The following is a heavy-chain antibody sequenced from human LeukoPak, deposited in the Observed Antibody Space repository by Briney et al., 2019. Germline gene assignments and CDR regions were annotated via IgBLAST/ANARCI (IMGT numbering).Heavy chain of an antibody. J-gene: IGHJ6*02. D-gene: IGHD3-9*01. CDR2: IIPIFGTA. Sequence: GSSVKVSCKASGGTFSSYAISWVRQAPGQGLEWMGGIIPIFGTANYAQKFQGRVTITADESTSTAYMELSSLRSEDTAVYYCARAEDFLTGYARIYYGMDVWGQGTTVTVSS. V-gene: IGHV1-69*01. CDR1: GGTFSSYA. CDR3: ARAEDFLTGYARIYYGMDV.